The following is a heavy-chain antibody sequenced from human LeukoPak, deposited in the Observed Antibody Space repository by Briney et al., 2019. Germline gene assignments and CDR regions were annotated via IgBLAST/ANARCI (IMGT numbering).Heavy chain of an antibody. CDR3: ARDAIYDTSGYYYTDY. V-gene: IGHV3-64*01. CDR2: ISSTGTYT. D-gene: IGHD3-22*01. J-gene: IGHJ4*02. Sequence: PGGSLRLSCAASGFSISNYAMNWVRQAPGKGLEFVSAISSTGTYTYYANSVKGRFTISRDNSENTLFLQMGSLGAEDMAVYYCARDAIYDTSGYYYTDYWGQGTLVTVSS. CDR1: GFSISNYA.